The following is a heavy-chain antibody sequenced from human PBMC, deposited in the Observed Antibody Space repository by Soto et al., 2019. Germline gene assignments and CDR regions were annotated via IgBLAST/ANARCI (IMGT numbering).Heavy chain of an antibody. J-gene: IGHJ4*02. CDR2: IYWDDDK. CDR3: AHIVVAGLGYYFDY. V-gene: IGHV2-5*02. CDR1: GFSLSSTRVA. D-gene: IGHD6-19*01. Sequence: QITLKESGPTLVKPTQTLTLTCTFSGFSLSSTRVAVGWIRQPPGKALEWLALIYWDDDKRYSPFLKSRLTITKDTSTNRVVLTMTNMDPVDTATYYCAHIVVAGLGYYFDYWCQGTLVTVSS.